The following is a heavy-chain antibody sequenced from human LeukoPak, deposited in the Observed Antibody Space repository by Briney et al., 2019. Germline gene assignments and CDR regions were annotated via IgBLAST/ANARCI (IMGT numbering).Heavy chain of an antibody. CDR3: ATAFHYGKSGYQYYFDY. J-gene: IGHJ4*02. D-gene: IGHD3-22*01. CDR1: GFTFSSYS. V-gene: IGHV3-23*01. CDR2: ISDNGGNT. Sequence: GGSLRLSCAASGFTFSSYSMSWVRQAPGKGLKWVSAISDNGGNTYYADSVKGRFTISRDNSKNTMYLQVNSLRAENTAVYYCATAFHYGKSGYQYYFDYWGQGTLVTVSS.